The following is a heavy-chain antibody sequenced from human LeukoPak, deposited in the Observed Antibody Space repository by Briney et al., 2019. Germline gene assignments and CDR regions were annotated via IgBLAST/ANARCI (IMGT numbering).Heavy chain of an antibody. CDR1: GFTFSSYA. Sequence: GGSLRLSCAASGFTFSSYAMSWVRQAPGKGLEWVSAISGSGGSTYYADSVKGRFTISRDNSKNTLYLQMNSLRAEDTAVYYCARGPTKYCGGDCYSTYFDYWGQGTLVTVSS. CDR3: ARGPTKYCGGDCYSTYFDY. J-gene: IGHJ4*02. CDR2: ISGSGGST. D-gene: IGHD2-21*02. V-gene: IGHV3-23*01.